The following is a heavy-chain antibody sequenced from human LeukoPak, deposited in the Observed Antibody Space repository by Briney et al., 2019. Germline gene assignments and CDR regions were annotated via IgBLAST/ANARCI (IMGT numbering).Heavy chain of an antibody. CDR1: GFTFSSYA. D-gene: IGHD7-27*01. V-gene: IGHV3-23*01. J-gene: IGHJ4*02. CDR3: ASGWGSHFDY. CDR2: ISGGGGST. Sequence: GGSLRLSCAASGFTFSSYAMSWVRQAPGKGLEWVSLISGGGGSTHYADSVKGRFTISRDNSKNTLYLQMNSLRAEDTAVYYCASGWGSHFDYWGQGTLVTVSS.